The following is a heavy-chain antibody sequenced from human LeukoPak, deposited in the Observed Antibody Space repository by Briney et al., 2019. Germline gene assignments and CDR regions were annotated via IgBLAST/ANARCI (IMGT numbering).Heavy chain of an antibody. Sequence: KTSETLSDTCTVSAGSLSSYYWTWIRQPPGKGLEWIGYIYYSGSTNYNPSLKSRVTISLDTSKSQFSLKLSSVTAADTAVYYCARDRVYGDEPQFDVWGQGTLVTVSS. V-gene: IGHV4-59*01. D-gene: IGHD4-17*01. CDR2: IYYSGST. CDR3: ARDRVYGDEPQFDV. J-gene: IGHJ4*03. CDR1: AGSLSSYY.